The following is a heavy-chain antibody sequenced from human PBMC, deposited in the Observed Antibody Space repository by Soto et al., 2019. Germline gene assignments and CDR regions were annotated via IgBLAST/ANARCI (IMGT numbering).Heavy chain of an antibody. CDR1: GFTFDDYA. Sequence: EVQLVESGGGLVQPGRSLRLSCAASGFTFDDYAMHWVRRVPGTGLEWVSSISWNSNIIGYADSVKGRFTISRDNAKNSLYLQMNSLRPEDTALYYCAKGGPDGFCSGGRCYFDYWGQGTLVTVSS. V-gene: IGHV3-9*01. J-gene: IGHJ4*02. CDR3: AKGGPDGFCSGGRCYFDY. CDR2: ISWNSNII. D-gene: IGHD2-15*01.